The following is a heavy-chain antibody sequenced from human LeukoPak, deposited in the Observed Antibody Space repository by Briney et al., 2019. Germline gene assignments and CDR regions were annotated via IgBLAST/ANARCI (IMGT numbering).Heavy chain of an antibody. D-gene: IGHD3-22*01. CDR1: GGSIRSSSHY. CDR2: IYHSGTT. CDR3: ARCNYDSGGYVDDLYFQH. V-gene: IGHV4-39*07. J-gene: IGHJ1*01. Sequence: SETLSLTCTVSGGSIRSSSHYWGWIRQPPGEGLEWIGIIYHSGTTYYNASLKSRVTISIDTSKNQFSLKVTSVTAADTAVYYCARCNYDSGGYVDDLYFQHWGQGTLVTVSS.